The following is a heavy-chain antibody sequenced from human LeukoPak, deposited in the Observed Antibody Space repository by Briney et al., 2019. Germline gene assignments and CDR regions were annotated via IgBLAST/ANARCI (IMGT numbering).Heavy chain of an antibody. CDR1: GFTFSSYG. CDR3: ARAEGGYFDY. Sequence: GGSLRLSCAASGFTFSSYGMHWVRQAPGKGLEWVANIKQDGSEKYYVDSVKGRFTISRDNAKNSLYLQMNSLRAEDTAVYYCARAEGGYFDYWGQGSLVTVSS. CDR2: IKQDGSEK. J-gene: IGHJ4*02. V-gene: IGHV3-7*01. D-gene: IGHD1-14*01.